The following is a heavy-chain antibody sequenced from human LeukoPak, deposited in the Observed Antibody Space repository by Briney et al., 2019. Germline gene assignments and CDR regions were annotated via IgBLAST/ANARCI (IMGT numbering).Heavy chain of an antibody. Sequence: SETLSLTRAVYGGSFSGYYWSWIRQPPGKGLEWIGEINHSGSTNYNPSLKSRVTISVDTSKNQFSLKLSSVTAADTAVYYCARGRVNYYYYYMDVWGKGTTVTVSS. CDR1: GGSFSGYY. CDR3: ARGRVNYYYYYMDV. V-gene: IGHV4-34*01. CDR2: INHSGST. D-gene: IGHD2-21*01. J-gene: IGHJ6*03.